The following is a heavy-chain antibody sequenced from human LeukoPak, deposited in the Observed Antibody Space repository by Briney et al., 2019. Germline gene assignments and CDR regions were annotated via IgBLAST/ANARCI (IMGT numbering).Heavy chain of an antibody. V-gene: IGHV1-2*02. J-gene: IGHJ4*02. CDR2: INPNSGGT. Sequence: ASVKVSCKASGYTFTGYFMHWMRQAPGQEPEWMGWINPNSGGTNYAQKFQGRVIMTRDTSISTAYMELSRLRSDDTAVYYCARVSEYYYFDYWGQGTLVTVSS. CDR3: ARVSEYYYFDY. D-gene: IGHD2/OR15-2a*01. CDR1: GYTFTGYF.